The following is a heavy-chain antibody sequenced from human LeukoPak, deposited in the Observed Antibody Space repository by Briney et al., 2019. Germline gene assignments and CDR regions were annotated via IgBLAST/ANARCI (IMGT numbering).Heavy chain of an antibody. CDR1: GFTFSSYA. J-gene: IGHJ4*02. CDR2: ISGTGGST. CDR3: AKDPKRGGTIPLFDY. D-gene: IGHD2-15*01. V-gene: IGHV3-23*01. Sequence: GGSLRLSCAASGFTFSSYAMSWVRQAPGKGLEWVSAISGTGGSTCYADSVKGRFTISRDNSKNTLFLQMNSLRAEDTAVYYCAKDPKRGGTIPLFDYWGQGTLVTVSS.